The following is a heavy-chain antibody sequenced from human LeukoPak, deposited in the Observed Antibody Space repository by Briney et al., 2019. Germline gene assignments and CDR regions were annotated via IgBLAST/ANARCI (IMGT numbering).Heavy chain of an antibody. CDR1: GFTVSSNY. CDR2: IYGGGST. J-gene: IGHJ4*02. V-gene: IGHV3-53*01. Sequence: GGSLRLSCAASGFTVSSNYMSWVRQAPGKGLEWVSVIYGGGSTYYADSVKGRFTISRDNSKNTLYLQMNSLRAEDTAVYYCARGQVGATYFDYWGQGTLVTVSS. CDR3: ARGQVGATYFDY. D-gene: IGHD1-26*01.